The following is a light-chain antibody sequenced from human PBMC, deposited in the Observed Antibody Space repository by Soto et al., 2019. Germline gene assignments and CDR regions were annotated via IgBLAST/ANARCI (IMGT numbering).Light chain of an antibody. CDR2: MAS. CDR3: QQDNSYPWT. Sequence: DIQMTQSPSTLSASVGDRVTITCRASQSIRSWLAWYQQKPGKAPKLLIYMASSLESGVPSRFSGIGSGTEFTLTISSLQTDDFATYYCQQDNSYPWTFGQGTKVEIK. V-gene: IGKV1-5*03. J-gene: IGKJ1*01. CDR1: QSIRSW.